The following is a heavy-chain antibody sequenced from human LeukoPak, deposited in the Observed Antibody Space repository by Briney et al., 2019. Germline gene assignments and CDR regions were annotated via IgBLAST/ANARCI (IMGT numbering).Heavy chain of an antibody. V-gene: IGHV3-23*01. D-gene: IGHD3-10*01. CDR1: GGSISSSSYS. Sequence: ETLSLTCTVSGGSISSSSYSWGWIRQPPGKGLEWVSAISGSGGSTYYADSVKGRFTISRDNSKNTLYLQMNSLRAEDTAVYYCAKDYGLLIRTSYYYGSGSYYSPFDYWGQGTLVTVSS. CDR2: ISGSGGST. J-gene: IGHJ4*02. CDR3: AKDYGLLIRTSYYYGSGSYYSPFDY.